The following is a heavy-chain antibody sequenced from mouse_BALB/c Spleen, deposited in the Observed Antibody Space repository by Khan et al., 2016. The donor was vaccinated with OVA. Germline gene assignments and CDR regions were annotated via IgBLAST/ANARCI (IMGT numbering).Heavy chain of an antibody. D-gene: IGHD3-2*02. CDR2: IYPGSGYT. V-gene: IGHV1-77*01. Sequence: VQLVESGPELVKPGASVKISCKASGYTFTDFLISWVKQRKGQGLEWIGEIYPGSGYTYYNEKFKGKATLTSDKSSNTAYMQLSNLTSEDSAVXFCARAGYGGCAFWGQGTLVTVST. J-gene: IGHJ3*01. CDR1: GYTFTDFL. CDR3: ARAGYGGCAF.